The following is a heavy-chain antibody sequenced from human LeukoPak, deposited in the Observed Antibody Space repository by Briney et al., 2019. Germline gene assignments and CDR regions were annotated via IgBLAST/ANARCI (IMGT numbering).Heavy chain of an antibody. CDR2: IYHSGRT. CDR1: GYSISSGYY. Sequence: SETLSLTCTVSGYSISSGYYWGWVRQPPGKRLEWIGSIYHSGRTYYSPSLRSPVTISVDTSRNMFSLRFCRSATCPRHDVFDIWGQGAMVTVSS. CDR3: I. D-gene: IGHD2-2*01. J-gene: IGHJ3*02. V-gene: IGHV4-38-2*02.